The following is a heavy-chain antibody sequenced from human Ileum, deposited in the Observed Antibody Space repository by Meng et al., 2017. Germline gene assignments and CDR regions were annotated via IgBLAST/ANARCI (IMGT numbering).Heavy chain of an antibody. CDR2: AST. CDR1: GGSVSSDGFQ. J-gene: IGHJ4*02. Sequence: HVRLQDSGPGLGRPAETLPLLCTVSGGSVSSDGFQWGWVRQPPGKGLEWIGYASTNYNPSLKSRVTISLDTSKNQFSLELSSVTAADTAVYYCARDHWGSLDYWGQGILVTVSS. D-gene: IGHD7-27*01. CDR3: ARDHWGSLDY. V-gene: IGHV4-61*08.